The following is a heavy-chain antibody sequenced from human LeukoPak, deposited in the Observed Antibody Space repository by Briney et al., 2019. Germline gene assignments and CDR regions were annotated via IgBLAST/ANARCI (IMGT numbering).Heavy chain of an antibody. V-gene: IGHV3-48*02. Sequence: PGGSLRLSCAASGFTFSSYSMNWVRQAPGKGLEWVSYISSSSSTIYYADSVKGRFTISRDNAKNSLYLQMNSLRDEDTAVYYCARDPGGYDSSGPHSDDAFDIWGQGTMVTVSS. J-gene: IGHJ3*02. CDR3: ARDPGGYDSSGPHSDDAFDI. D-gene: IGHD3-22*01. CDR1: GFTFSSYS. CDR2: ISSSSSTI.